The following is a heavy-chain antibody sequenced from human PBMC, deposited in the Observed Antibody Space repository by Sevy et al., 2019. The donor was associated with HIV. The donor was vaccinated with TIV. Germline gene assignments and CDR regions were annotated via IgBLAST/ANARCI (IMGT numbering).Heavy chain of an antibody. V-gene: IGHV1-18*01. CDR3: ARAYCSGGRCYSLAY. J-gene: IGHJ4*02. Sequence: ASVKVSCKVCGYTFNTYRIHWVRQAPGQGLEWMGWVSPHNGDTNYAQRLQGRITMFTDSSTSTAYMELRNLRSDDTALYYCARAYCSGGRCYSLAYWGQGTLVTVSS. D-gene: IGHD2-15*01. CDR2: VSPHNGDT. CDR1: GYTFNTYR.